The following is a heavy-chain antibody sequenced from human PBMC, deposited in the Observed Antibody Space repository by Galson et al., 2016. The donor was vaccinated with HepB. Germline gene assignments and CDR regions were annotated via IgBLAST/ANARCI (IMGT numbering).Heavy chain of an antibody. Sequence: SLRLSCAASGFTFIDYGVHWVRRAPGEGLEWVAVISYDGRSKNYADSVKGRFTVSRDNSKNTLYLEMNSLRAEDTAVYYCAKAATPVFYYHGMDVWGQGTTVTVSS. CDR2: ISYDGRSK. V-gene: IGHV3-30*18. J-gene: IGHJ6*02. CDR1: GFTFIDYG. CDR3: AKAATPVFYYHGMDV.